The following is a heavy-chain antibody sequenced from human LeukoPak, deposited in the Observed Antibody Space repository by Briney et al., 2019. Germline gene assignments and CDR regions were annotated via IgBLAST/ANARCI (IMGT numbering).Heavy chain of an antibody. Sequence: SSETLSLTCTVSGGSISSYYWSWIRQPPGKGLEWIGYIYYSGSTNYNPSLMSRVTMSVDTSKNQFSLKVSSVTAADTAVYYCAREAPADNWFDPWGQGTLVTVSS. CDR1: GGSISSYY. CDR3: AREAPADNWFDP. V-gene: IGHV4-59*01. J-gene: IGHJ5*02. CDR2: IYYSGST. D-gene: IGHD1-14*01.